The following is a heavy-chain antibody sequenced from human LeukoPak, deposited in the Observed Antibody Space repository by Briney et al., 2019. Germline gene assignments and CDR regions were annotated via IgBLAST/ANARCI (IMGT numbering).Heavy chain of an antibody. CDR3: ARVGGERLAFDI. Sequence: GGSLRLSCAASGFTVSSSYMSYVRQAPGKGLEWVSVIYSAGTTHYAGSVKGRFTVSRDNSKNTVFLQMNSLRAEDTAVYYCARVGGERLAFDIWGQGTMVTVSS. CDR2: IYSAGTT. D-gene: IGHD3-16*01. CDR1: GFTVSSSY. V-gene: IGHV3-66*02. J-gene: IGHJ3*02.